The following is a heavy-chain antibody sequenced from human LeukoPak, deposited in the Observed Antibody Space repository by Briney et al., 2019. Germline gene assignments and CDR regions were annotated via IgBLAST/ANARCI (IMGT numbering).Heavy chain of an antibody. V-gene: IGHV4-59*11. Sequence: SETLSLTCTVSGGSISSHYWSWIWQPPGKGLEWIGYIYYSGSTNYNPSLKSRVTISVDTSKNQFSLKLSSVTAADTAVYYCAREAGEPIAAAATSGWFDPWGQGTLVTVSS. CDR1: GGSISSHY. CDR2: IYYSGST. D-gene: IGHD6-13*01. J-gene: IGHJ5*02. CDR3: AREAGEPIAAAATSGWFDP.